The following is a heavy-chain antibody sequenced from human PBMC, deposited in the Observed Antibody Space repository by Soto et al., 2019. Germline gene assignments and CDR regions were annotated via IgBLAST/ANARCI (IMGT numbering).Heavy chain of an antibody. CDR1: GFTFRSYV. D-gene: IGHD3-10*01. CDR3: GKMAWLGDLPGHDF. Sequence: EVQLLESGGGLVKPGGSLRLSCAASGFTFRSYVMSWVRQAPGKGLEWLSTITGTGSNTYYADSVRGRFAISRDNSKDTLYLQMDSLGAEHTAVYYCGKMAWLGDLPGHDFWGQGTLVTVSS. V-gene: IGHV3-23*01. CDR2: ITGTGSNT. J-gene: IGHJ4*02.